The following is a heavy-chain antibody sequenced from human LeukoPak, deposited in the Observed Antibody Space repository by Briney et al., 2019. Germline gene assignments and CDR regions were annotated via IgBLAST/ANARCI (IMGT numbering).Heavy chain of an antibody. CDR3: TRDQYYYDSSGYYFLDY. V-gene: IGHV3-49*04. J-gene: IGHJ4*02. CDR1: GFTFSSNS. Sequence: PGGSLRLSCSASGFTFSSNSMHWVRQAPGKGLEWVGFIRSKAYGGTTEYAASVKGRFTISRDDSKSIAYLQMNSLKTEDTAVYYCTRDQYYYDSSGYYFLDYWGQGTLVTVSS. CDR2: IRSKAYGGTT. D-gene: IGHD3-22*01.